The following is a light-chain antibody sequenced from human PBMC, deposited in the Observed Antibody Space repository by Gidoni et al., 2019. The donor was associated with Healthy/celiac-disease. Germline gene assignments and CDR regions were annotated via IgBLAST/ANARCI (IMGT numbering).Light chain of an antibody. CDR1: QNVSSGY. Sequence: EIVLTQSPGTMSLSPGERAPLSCRASQNVSSGYLAWYQQKPGQAPRLLIYGASSRATGIPDRFSGSGSGTDFTLTISRLEPEDFAVYYCQQYGSTYTFGQGTKLEIK. CDR3: QQYGSTYT. V-gene: IGKV3-20*01. J-gene: IGKJ2*01. CDR2: GAS.